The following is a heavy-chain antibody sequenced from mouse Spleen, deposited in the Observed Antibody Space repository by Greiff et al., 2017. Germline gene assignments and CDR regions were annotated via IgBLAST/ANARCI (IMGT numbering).Heavy chain of an antibody. Sequence: QVQLQQSGAELVRPGASVTLSCKASGYTFTDYEMHWVKQTPVHGLEWIGAIDPETGGTAYNQKFKGKAILTADKSSSTAYMELRSLTSEDSAVYYCTRGYYYGSSEAWFAYWGQGTLVTVSA. D-gene: IGHD1-1*01. CDR3: TRGYYYGSSEAWFAY. CDR1: GYTFTDYE. CDR2: IDPETGGT. V-gene: IGHV1-15*01. J-gene: IGHJ3*01.